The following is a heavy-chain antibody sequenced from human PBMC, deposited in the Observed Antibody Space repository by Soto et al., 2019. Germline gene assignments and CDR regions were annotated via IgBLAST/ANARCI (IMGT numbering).Heavy chain of an antibody. CDR3: ARDLGYCSGGSCYGLDY. V-gene: IGHV4-4*02. Sequence: QVQLQESGPRLVKPSGTLSLTCAVSGGSISSSNWWSWVRQPPGKGLEWIGEIYHSGSTNYNQSLNSRVTISVDKSKNQFSLKLSSVTAADTAVYYCARDLGYCSGGSCYGLDYCGQGTQVTVSA. CDR2: IYHSGST. J-gene: IGHJ4*02. CDR1: GGSISSSNW. D-gene: IGHD2-15*01.